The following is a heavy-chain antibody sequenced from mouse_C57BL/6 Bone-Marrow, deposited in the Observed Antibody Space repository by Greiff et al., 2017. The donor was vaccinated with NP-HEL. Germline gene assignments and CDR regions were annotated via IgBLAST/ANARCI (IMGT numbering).Heavy chain of an antibody. CDR1: GYAFSSSW. J-gene: IGHJ2*01. V-gene: IGHV1-82*01. CDR3: ARDYYSNFDD. D-gene: IGHD2-5*01. CDR2: IYPGDGDT. Sequence: QVQLQQSGPELVKPGASVKISCKASGYAFSSSWMNWVKQRPGKGLEWIGRIYPGDGDTNYNGKFKGKATLTADKSSSTAYMQLSSLTSEDSAVYFCARDYYSNFDDWGQGTTLTVSS.